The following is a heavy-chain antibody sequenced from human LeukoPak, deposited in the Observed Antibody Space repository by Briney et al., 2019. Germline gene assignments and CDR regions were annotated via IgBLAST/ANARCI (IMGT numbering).Heavy chain of an antibody. V-gene: IGHV3-33*01. J-gene: IGHJ4*02. CDR1: GFTFSSYG. Sequence: GRSLRLSCAASGFTFSSYGMHWVHQAPGKGLEWVAVIWYDGSNKYYADSVKGRFTISRDNSKNTLYLQMNSLRAEDTAVYYYARDMEVVVPAAAFDYWGQGALVTVSS. D-gene: IGHD2-2*01. CDR2: IWYDGSNK. CDR3: ARDMEVVVPAAAFDY.